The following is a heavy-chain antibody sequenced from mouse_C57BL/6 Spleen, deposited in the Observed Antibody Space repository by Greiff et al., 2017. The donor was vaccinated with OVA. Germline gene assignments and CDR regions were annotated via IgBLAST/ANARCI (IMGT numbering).Heavy chain of an antibody. Sequence: LQQSGPGILQSSQTLSLTCSFSGFSLSTSGMGVSWIRQPSGKGLEWLAHIYWDDDKRYNPSLKSRLTISKDTSRNQVFLKISSVDTADTATYYCARYGSHYYAMDYWGQGTSVTVSS. J-gene: IGHJ4*01. D-gene: IGHD2-10*02. V-gene: IGHV8-12*01. CDR3: ARYGSHYYAMDY. CDR2: IYWDDDK. CDR1: GFSLSTSGMG.